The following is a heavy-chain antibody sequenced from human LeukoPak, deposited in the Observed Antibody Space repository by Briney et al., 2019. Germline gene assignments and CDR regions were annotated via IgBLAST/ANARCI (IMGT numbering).Heavy chain of an antibody. CDR2: INPNSGGT. V-gene: IGHV1-2*02. Sequence: ASVKISCKASGYTFTGYYMHWVRQAPGQGLEWMGWINPNSGGTNYAQKLQGRVTMTRDTSISTAYMELSRLRSDDTAVYYCASSDSSGYYSLYWGQGTLVTVSS. J-gene: IGHJ4*02. D-gene: IGHD3-22*01. CDR1: GYTFTGYY. CDR3: ASSDSSGYYSLY.